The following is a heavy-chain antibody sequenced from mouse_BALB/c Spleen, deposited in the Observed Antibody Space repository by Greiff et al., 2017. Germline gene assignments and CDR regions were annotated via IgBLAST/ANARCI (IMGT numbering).Heavy chain of an antibody. D-gene: IGHD1-1*01. CDR3: ARHYYGSNYAMDY. CDR2: IHPGDGDT. V-gene: IGHV1-80*01. CDR1: GYAFSSYW. Sequence: QVQLQQSGAELVRPGSSVKISCKASGYAFSSYWMNWVKQRPGQGLEWIGQIHPGDGDTNYNGKFKGKATLTADKSSSTAYMQLSSLTSEDSAVYFCARHYYGSNYAMDYWGQGTSVTVSS. J-gene: IGHJ4*01.